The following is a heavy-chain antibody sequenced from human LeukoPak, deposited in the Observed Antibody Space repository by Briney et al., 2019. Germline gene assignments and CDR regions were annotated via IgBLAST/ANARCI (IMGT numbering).Heavy chain of an antibody. V-gene: IGHV3-30*18. D-gene: IGHD3-10*01. CDR3: AKSYYGSGSYGPSDY. CDR1: GFTFSSYA. Sequence: GGSLRLSCAASGFTFSSYAMSWVRQAPGKGLEWVAVISYDGSNKYYADSVKGRFTISRDNSKNTLYLQMNSLRAEDTAVYYCAKSYYGSGSYGPSDYWGQGTLVTVSS. CDR2: ISYDGSNK. J-gene: IGHJ4*02.